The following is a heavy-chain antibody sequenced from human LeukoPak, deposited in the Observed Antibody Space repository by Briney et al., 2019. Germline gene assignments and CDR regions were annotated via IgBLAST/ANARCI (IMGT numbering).Heavy chain of an antibody. CDR3: ARVQRPLDGADY. J-gene: IGHJ4*02. D-gene: IGHD1-1*01. CDR2: IYYTGRT. CDR1: GGSISSYY. V-gene: IGHV4-59*01. Sequence: PSETLSLTCTVSGGSISSYYWSWIRQPPGKGLEWIGQIYYTGRTSYNPSLNSRVTISVDTSKNLFSLKLSSVTAADTAVYYCARVQRPLDGADYWGQGTLVTVSS.